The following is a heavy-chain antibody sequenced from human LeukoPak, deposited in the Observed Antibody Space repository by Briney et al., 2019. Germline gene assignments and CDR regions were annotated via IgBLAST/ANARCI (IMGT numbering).Heavy chain of an antibody. CDR2: ISSNGATT. CDR3: ARDRNWGSQSRYLDL. D-gene: IGHD7-27*01. J-gene: IGHJ2*01. CDR1: GFTFNRFY. Sequence: PGGSLRLSCSASGFTFNRFYLHWVRQAPGKGLEFVSHISSNGATTYYADSVKGRFTISRDNSKNTLYLQMNSLRAEDTAMYYCARDRNWGSQSRYLDLWGRGTLVAVSS. V-gene: IGHV3-64*04.